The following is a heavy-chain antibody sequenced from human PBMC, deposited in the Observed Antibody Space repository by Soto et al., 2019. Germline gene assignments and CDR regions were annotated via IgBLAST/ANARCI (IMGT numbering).Heavy chain of an antibody. Sequence: GGSLRLSCAASGFTFSSYWMHWVRQAPGKGLVWVSRINSDGSSTSYADSVKGRFTISRDNAKNTLYLQMNSLRAEDTAVYYCARGIDYDSSGYYYFYYYYGMDVWGQGTTVTVSS. V-gene: IGHV3-74*01. D-gene: IGHD3-22*01. CDR1: GFTFSSYW. J-gene: IGHJ6*02. CDR3: ARGIDYDSSGYYYFYYYYGMDV. CDR2: INSDGSST.